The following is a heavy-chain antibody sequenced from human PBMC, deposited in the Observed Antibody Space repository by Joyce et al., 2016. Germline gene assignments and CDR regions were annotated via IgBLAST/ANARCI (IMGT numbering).Heavy chain of an antibody. D-gene: IGHD6-19*01. CDR3: ANHKAVGVTIMFEH. CDR1: GFTFSTCT. V-gene: IGHV3-23*01. CDR2: IRASGDTT. J-gene: IGHJ4*02. Sequence: EVQLLESGGSLVQPGGSLRPSCAASGFTFSTCTMSWVRQAPGKGLEWVSAIRASGDTTYYADSVKGRFTISRDNSKNTLYLQMNSLGAEDTAVYYCANHKAVGVTIMFEHWGQGTLVTVSS.